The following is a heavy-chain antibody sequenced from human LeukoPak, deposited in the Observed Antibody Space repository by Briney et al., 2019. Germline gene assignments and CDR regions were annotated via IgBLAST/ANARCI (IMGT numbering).Heavy chain of an antibody. Sequence: GGSLRLSCAASGFTFSSYGMSWVRQAPGKGLEWVSTLSGSGGNTYYADSVKGRFTISRDNSKNTLYLQMNSLRAEDTAVYYCAKDPHGGYCSSTSCPLAYYFDYWGQGTLVTVSS. J-gene: IGHJ4*02. CDR2: LSGSGGNT. V-gene: IGHV3-23*01. CDR1: GFTFSSYG. CDR3: AKDPHGGYCSSTSCPLAYYFDY. D-gene: IGHD2-2*03.